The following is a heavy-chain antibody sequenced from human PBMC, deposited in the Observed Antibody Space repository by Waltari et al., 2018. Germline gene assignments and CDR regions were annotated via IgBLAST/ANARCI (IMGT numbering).Heavy chain of an antibody. CDR2: MNPNSGNT. V-gene: IGHV1-8*01. Sequence: QVQLVQSGAEVKKPGASVKVSCKASGYTFTSYDINWVRQATGQGLEWMGLMNPNSGNTGYAQKFQGRVTMTRNTSISTAYMERSSLRSEDTAVYYCARGQRGYYDFWSGYRPRFDYWGQGTLVTVSS. D-gene: IGHD3-3*01. CDR3: ARGQRGYYDFWSGYRPRFDY. CDR1: GYTFTSYD. J-gene: IGHJ4*02.